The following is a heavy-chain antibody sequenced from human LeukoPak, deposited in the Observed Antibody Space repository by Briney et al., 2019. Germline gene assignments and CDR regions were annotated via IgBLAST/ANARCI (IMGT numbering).Heavy chain of an antibody. J-gene: IGHJ3*02. CDR2: IYPGDSDT. V-gene: IGHV5-51*01. CDR3: ARSPPYYDFWSGPDAFDI. Sequence: KGGGSLQISCKGSGYNFTSYWIGWVRQMPGKGLEWMGNIYPGDSDTRYSPSFQGQVTISADKSISTAYPQWSSLKASDTAMYYCARSPPYYDFWSGPDAFDIWGQGTMVTVSS. CDR1: GYNFTSYW. D-gene: IGHD3-3*01.